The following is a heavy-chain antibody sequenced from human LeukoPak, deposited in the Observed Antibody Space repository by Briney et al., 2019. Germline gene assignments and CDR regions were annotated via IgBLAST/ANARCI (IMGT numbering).Heavy chain of an antibody. V-gene: IGHV3-48*03. Sequence: RGCLRLSCAAPGFTFSNSEMNWVRQAPRGGLDWVSFISSTGSLIYYADAVNGRFTIYRDSAKNSLYLQMDSLRVEDTAVYYCAKVSGSGWQFDHWGQGTLVTVSS. CDR3: AKVSGSGWQFDH. CDR1: GFTFSNSE. D-gene: IGHD6-19*01. J-gene: IGHJ4*02. CDR2: ISSTGSLI.